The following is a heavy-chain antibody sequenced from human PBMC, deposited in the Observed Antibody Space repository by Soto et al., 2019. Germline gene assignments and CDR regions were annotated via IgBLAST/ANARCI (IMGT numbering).Heavy chain of an antibody. CDR3: ARGPGGPDGPGDY. J-gene: IGHJ4*02. D-gene: IGHD2-15*01. Sequence: QVQLVQSGAEVKKPGASVKVSCKASGYTFTSYAMHWVRQAPGQRLEWMGWINAGNGNTKYSQKFQGRVTITRDTSASTAYMALSILRSEDTAVYYCARGPGGPDGPGDYWGQGTLVTVSS. V-gene: IGHV1-3*01. CDR2: INAGNGNT. CDR1: GYTFTSYA.